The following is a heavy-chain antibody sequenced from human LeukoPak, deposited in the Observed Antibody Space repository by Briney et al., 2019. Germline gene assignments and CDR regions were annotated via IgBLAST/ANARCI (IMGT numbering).Heavy chain of an antibody. CDR1: GFTFSDYY. CDR2: ISGSGSDI. Sequence: PGGSLRLSCAASGFTFSDYYMSWIRQAPGKGLESLSYISGSGSDISYADSVNGRFTVSRENAKKSLYLQMNSLRPEDTAMYYCSRGPRRLDYWGQGTLVTVSS. V-gene: IGHV3-11*01. CDR3: SRGPRRLDY. J-gene: IGHJ4*02.